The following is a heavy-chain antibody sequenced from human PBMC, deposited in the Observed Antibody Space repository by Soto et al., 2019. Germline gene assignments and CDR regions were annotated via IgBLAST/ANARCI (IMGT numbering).Heavy chain of an antibody. Sequence: EVQLVESGGGLVQPGGSLRLSCAASGFTFSDHYMDWVRQAPGKGLEWVGRSKNKADSYTTEYAASVKGRFTISREGAKNSLFLQMTSLKTEETAVYYCTVWGSGNDFGAAWGQGIRVTVSS. CDR3: TVWGSGNDFGAA. V-gene: IGHV3-72*01. CDR2: SKNKADSYTT. D-gene: IGHD3-10*01. J-gene: IGHJ4*02. CDR1: GFTFSDHY.